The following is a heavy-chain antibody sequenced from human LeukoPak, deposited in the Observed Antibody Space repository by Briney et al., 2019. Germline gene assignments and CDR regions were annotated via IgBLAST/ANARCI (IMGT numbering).Heavy chain of an antibody. J-gene: IGHJ4*02. V-gene: IGHV3-15*01. CDR1: GFPLSSYA. D-gene: IGHD6-19*01. CDR3: ATGPPNSYGWFSYFDY. CDR2: IKSKIDGGTT. Sequence: GSLRLSCAVSGFPLSSYAMSWVRQAPGKGLEWVGRIKSKIDGGTTDYATPVKGRFTISRDDSEDTLYLQMTSLNTEDTAMYFCATGPPNSYGWFSYFDYWGQGTLVTVSS.